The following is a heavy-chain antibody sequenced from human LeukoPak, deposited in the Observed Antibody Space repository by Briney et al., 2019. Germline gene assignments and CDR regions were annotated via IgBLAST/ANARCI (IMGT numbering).Heavy chain of an antibody. CDR2: ISRAGDRT. Sequence: GGSLRLSCVGSGFIFSSYDMGWVRQAPGRGLEWVSSISRAGDRTYYEDSVKGRFTISRDNSRNTMYLQMNSLRAEDTAVYYCARGESFAFDVWGQGTMVTVPS. CDR1: GFIFSSYD. J-gene: IGHJ3*01. CDR3: ARGESFAFDV. V-gene: IGHV3-23*01.